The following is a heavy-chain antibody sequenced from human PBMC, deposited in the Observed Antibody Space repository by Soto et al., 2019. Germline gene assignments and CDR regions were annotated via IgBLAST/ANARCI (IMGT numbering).Heavy chain of an antibody. J-gene: IGHJ5*02. CDR1: GYTFTSYA. V-gene: IGHV1-3*01. CDR2: INAGNGNT. CDR3: ARGGGWYVWFDP. Sequence: GASVKVSCKASGYTFTSYALQWVRQAPGQRLEWMGWINAGNGNTKYSQKFQGRVTITRDTSASTAYMELSSLRSEDTAVYYCARGGGWYVWFDPWGQGTLVTVPS. D-gene: IGHD6-19*01.